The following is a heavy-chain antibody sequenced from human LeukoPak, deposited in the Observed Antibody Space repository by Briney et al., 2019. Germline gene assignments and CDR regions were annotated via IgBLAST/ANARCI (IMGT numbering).Heavy chain of an antibody. Sequence: GGSLRLSCAASGFIFSNYYLNWVRQAPGKGLEWVSYISSSSSTIYYADSVKGRFTISRDNAKNSLYLQMDSLRAEDTAVYYCARERDYDILTPFDYWGQGTLVTVSS. J-gene: IGHJ4*02. CDR2: ISSSSSTI. D-gene: IGHD3-9*01. CDR3: ARERDYDILTPFDY. V-gene: IGHV3-48*04. CDR1: GFIFSNYY.